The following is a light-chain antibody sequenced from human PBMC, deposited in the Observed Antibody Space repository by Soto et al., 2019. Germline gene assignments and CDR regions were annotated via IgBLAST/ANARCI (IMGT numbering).Light chain of an antibody. Sequence: FTNSPVTLSLSPAERATLSCRASQTVRNNYLAWYQQKPGQAPRLLIYGASNRATGIPDRFSGSGSGTDFILTIIRLQPEDVVGYFCQQDGSLPQTFGQGTKVDI. CDR2: GAS. J-gene: IGKJ1*01. CDR1: QTVRNNY. V-gene: IGKV3-20*01. CDR3: QQDGSLPQT.